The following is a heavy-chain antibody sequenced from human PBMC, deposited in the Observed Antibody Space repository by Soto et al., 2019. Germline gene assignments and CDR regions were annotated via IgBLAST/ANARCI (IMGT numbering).Heavy chain of an antibody. Sequence: QVQLVQSGAEVKNPGASVKVSCKTSGYTFTKYGVGWVRQAPGQGLEWMGWISGSSGNANYAEKVQGRIPLTTDTSTSTAYLELRSLRSNDTAVYYCAREMAGLGGEYDYWGQGTLVTVSS. CDR1: GYTFTKYG. J-gene: IGHJ4*02. CDR2: ISGSSGNA. D-gene: IGHD3-16*01. CDR3: AREMAGLGGEYDY. V-gene: IGHV1-18*01.